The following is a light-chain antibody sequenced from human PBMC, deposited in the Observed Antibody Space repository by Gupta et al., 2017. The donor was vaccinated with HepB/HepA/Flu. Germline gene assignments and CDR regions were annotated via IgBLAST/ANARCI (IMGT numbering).Light chain of an antibody. CDR2: GAS. CDR3: QQYGNSLRT. CDR1: QTIINNY. V-gene: IGKV3-20*01. J-gene: IGKJ1*01. Sequence: EIVLPQSPGTLSLSPGERATLSCRASQTIINNYLAWYQHKPGQAPRLLIYGASSRATGIPDRFSGSGSGTDFALNISRLEPDDVAVYYCQQYGNSLRTFGQGTKVEFK.